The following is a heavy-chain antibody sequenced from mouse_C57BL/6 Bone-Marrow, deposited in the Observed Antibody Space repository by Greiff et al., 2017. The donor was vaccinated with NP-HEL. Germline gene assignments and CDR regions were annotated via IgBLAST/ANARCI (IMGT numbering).Heavy chain of an antibody. J-gene: IGHJ4*01. D-gene: IGHD1-1*01. CDR2: IWGGGST. V-gene: IGHV2-9*01. CDR1: GFSLTSYG. CDR3: AKLGFYYYGSSGYYAMDY. Sequence: VQGVESGPGLVAPSQSLSITCTVSGFSLTSYGVDWVRQPPGKGLEWLGVIWGGGSTNYNSALMSRLSISKDNSKSQVFLKMNSLQTDDTAMYYCAKLGFYYYGSSGYYAMDYWGQGTSVTVSS.